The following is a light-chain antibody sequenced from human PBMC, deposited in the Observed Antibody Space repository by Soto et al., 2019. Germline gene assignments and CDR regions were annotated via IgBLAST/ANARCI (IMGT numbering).Light chain of an antibody. CDR3: QQSYSNPVT. J-gene: IGKJ5*01. CDR1: QSISSY. Sequence: DIQMTQSPSSLSASLGDRVTITCRARQSISSYLNWYQQKPGKAPKLLIYAASSLQSGVPSRFSGSGSGTDFTLTISSLQPEDFATYYCQQSYSNPVTFGQGTRLENK. V-gene: IGKV1-39*01. CDR2: AAS.